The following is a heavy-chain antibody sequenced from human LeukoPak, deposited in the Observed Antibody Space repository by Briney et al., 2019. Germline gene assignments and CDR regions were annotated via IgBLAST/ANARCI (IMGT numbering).Heavy chain of an antibody. CDR2: ISGSGGST. V-gene: IGHV3-23*01. CDR1: GFTFSSYA. D-gene: IGHD3-22*01. Sequence: RGSLRLSCAASGFTFSSYAMSWVRQAPGKGLEWVSAISGSGGSTYYADSVKGRFTISRDNSKNTLYLQMNSLRAEDTAVYYCAKETDYYDSSGYVDYWGQGTLVTVSS. J-gene: IGHJ4*02. CDR3: AKETDYYDSSGYVDY.